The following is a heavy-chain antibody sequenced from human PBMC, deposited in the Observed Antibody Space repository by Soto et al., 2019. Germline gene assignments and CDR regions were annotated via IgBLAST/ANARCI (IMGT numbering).Heavy chain of an antibody. V-gene: IGHV3-23*01. CDR2: INGDGVST. CDR3: AKDLASSGLHFYFGMDV. D-gene: IGHD6-19*01. Sequence: PGGSLRLSCAGSGFIFSDFAMSWVRQAPGKGLEWVSLINGDGVSTDYVNSVRGQFTISRDNSKNTLYLQMNSLTADDTAVYYCAKDLASSGLHFYFGMDVWGQGTTVTVSS. J-gene: IGHJ6*02. CDR1: GFIFSDFA.